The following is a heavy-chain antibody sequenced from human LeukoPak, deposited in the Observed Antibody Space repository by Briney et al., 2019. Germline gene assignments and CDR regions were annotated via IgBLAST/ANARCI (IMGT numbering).Heavy chain of an antibody. Sequence: PGGSLRLSCAASGFTFSSYAMSWVRQAPGKGLEWVSGVSSSGGSTYYTDSVNGRFTISRDNAKNSLYLQMNSLRVDDTAVYYCARDLNWPGPWGQGTLVTVSS. D-gene: IGHD5-24*01. V-gene: IGHV3-23*01. CDR3: ARDLNWPGP. CDR2: VSSSGGST. J-gene: IGHJ5*02. CDR1: GFTFSSYA.